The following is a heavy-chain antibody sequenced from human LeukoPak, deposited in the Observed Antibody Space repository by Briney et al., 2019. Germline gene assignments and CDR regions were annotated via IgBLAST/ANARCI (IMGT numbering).Heavy chain of an antibody. CDR1: GFTFSSYW. CDR2: IRQDGGEK. CDR3: ARDGTAAGIYFDL. V-gene: IGHV3-7*01. D-gene: IGHD6-13*01. Sequence: PGGSLRLSCAVSGFTFSSYWMNWVRQAPGKGLEWVASIRQDGGEKSYVDSVKGRFTISRDNTKNSLYLQMSSLRAEDTAVYYCARDGTAAGIYFDLWGQGTLVTVSS. J-gene: IGHJ4*01.